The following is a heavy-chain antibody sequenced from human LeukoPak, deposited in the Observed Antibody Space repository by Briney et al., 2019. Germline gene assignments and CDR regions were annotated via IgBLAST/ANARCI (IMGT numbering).Heavy chain of an antibody. D-gene: IGHD2-15*01. CDR1: GFTFSSYA. CDR3: AKDLGYCSGGSCYELDY. CDR2: ISGSGGST. Sequence: PGGSLRLSCAASGFTFSSYAMSWVRQAPGKGLEWVSAISGSGGSTYYADSVKGRFTISRDNSKNTLYLQMNSLRAEDTAEYYCAKDLGYCSGGSCYELDYWGQGILVTVSS. V-gene: IGHV3-23*01. J-gene: IGHJ4*02.